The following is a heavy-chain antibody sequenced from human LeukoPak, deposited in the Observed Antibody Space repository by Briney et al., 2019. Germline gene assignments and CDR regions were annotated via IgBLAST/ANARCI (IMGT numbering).Heavy chain of an antibody. D-gene: IGHD3-22*01. V-gene: IGHV3-30-3*01. CDR2: ISYDGSNK. Sequence: GRSLRLSCAASGFTFSSYAMHWVRQAPGKGLEWVAVISYDGSNKYYADSVKGRFTISRDNSKNTLYLQMNSLRAEDTAVYYCAIWVDYYYDSSGYGYYWGQGTLVTVSS. CDR3: AIWVDYYYDSSGYGYY. J-gene: IGHJ4*02. CDR1: GFTFSSYA.